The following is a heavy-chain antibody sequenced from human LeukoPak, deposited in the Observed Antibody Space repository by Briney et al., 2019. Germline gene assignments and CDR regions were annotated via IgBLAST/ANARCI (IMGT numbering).Heavy chain of an antibody. J-gene: IGHJ4*02. Sequence: GGSLRLSCAVSGFIFSNYGMHWVRQAPGKGLEWVAFIRSDGSEKNYAGSVKGRFTISRDNSKNTLYVQMNGLRADDTAVYYCAKHDSSSVYWGKGALVTVSS. CDR2: IRSDGSEK. V-gene: IGHV3-30*02. D-gene: IGHD3-22*01. CDR1: GFIFSNYG. CDR3: AKHDSSSVY.